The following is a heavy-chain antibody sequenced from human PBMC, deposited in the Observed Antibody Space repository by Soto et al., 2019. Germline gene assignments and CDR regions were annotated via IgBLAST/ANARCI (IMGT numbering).Heavy chain of an antibody. J-gene: IGHJ6*02. D-gene: IGHD3-22*01. CDR1: GFTFSSYD. Sequence: GGSLRLSCAASGFTFSSYDMHWVRQATGKGLEWVSAIGTAGDTYYPGSVKGRFTISRENAKNSLYLQMNSLRAEDTAVYYCARDIVVVTRRVLDYYYYGMDVWGQGTTVTVSS. CDR2: IGTAGDT. CDR3: ARDIVVVTRRVLDYYYYGMDV. V-gene: IGHV3-13*01.